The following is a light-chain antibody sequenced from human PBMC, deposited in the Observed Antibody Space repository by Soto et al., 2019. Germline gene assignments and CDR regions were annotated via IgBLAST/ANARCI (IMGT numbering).Light chain of an antibody. CDR3: CSYAGSYPYV. CDR1: SXDVGGYNY. Sequence: QSALTQPRSVSGSPGQSVTISCTGTSXDVGGYNYVSWYQQHPGKAPKLMIYDVSKRPSGVPDRFSGSKSGNTASLTISGLQAEDEADYYCCSYAGSYPYVLGTGTKFTVL. J-gene: IGLJ1*01. V-gene: IGLV2-11*01. CDR2: DVS.